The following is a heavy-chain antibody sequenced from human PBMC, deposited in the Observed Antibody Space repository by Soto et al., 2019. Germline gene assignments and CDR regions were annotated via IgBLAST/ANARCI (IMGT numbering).Heavy chain of an antibody. D-gene: IGHD6-13*01. J-gene: IGHJ4*02. CDR1: GFTFNEYA. CDR2: ISWDSGTV. V-gene: IGHV3-9*01. Sequence: EVQLVESGGGLVQPGRSLRLSCAASGFTFNEYAMHWVRQAPGKGLEWVSGISWDSGTVVYADSVKGRFTISRDNIKTSLYLEMHSLRPEDTAFYYCAKDERSAAGEAIHFWGQGTLVTVSS. CDR3: AKDERSAAGEAIHF.